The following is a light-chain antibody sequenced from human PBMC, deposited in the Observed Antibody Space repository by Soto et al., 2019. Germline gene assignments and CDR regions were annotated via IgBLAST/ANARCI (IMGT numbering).Light chain of an antibody. V-gene: IGKV4-1*01. CDR3: QQYYSSPLFT. CDR2: WAS. J-gene: IGKJ3*01. CDR1: QSLFYSSNNRSY. Sequence: DIVMNQSPDSVAVSLGETATINCRSSQSLFYSSNNRSYLAWFQHKSGQPPKMIIFWASTRDAGVPDRFSGSGSGTDFTLTISSLQPEDVAVYYCQQYYSSPLFTFGPGTRVDIK.